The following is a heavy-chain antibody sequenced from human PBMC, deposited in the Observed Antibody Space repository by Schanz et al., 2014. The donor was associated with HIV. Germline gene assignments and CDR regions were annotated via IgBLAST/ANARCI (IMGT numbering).Heavy chain of an antibody. CDR1: GFTFSDHG. CDR2: IWYDGSNT. Sequence: QVQLVESGGGVVQPGRSQSLSCAASGFTFSDHGMHWVRQAPSKGLEGVACIWYDGSNTHYADSVKGRLTISRDDSKNTVYLQMNSLRAEDTAVYYCARDPQKSFDIWGQGTMVIVSS. CDR3: ARDPQKSFDI. J-gene: IGHJ3*02. V-gene: IGHV3-33*01.